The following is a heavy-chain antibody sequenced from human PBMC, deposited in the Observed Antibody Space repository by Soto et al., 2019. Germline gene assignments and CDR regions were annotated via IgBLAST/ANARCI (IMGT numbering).Heavy chain of an antibody. CDR1: GGSISSGGYY. Sequence: SETLSLTCTVSGGSISSGGYYWSWIRQHPGKGLEWIGYIYYSGSTYYNPSLKSRVTISVDTSKNQFSLKLSSVTAADTAVYYCARSKVYGYCSGGSCRGIDYWGQGTLVTVSS. CDR2: IYYSGST. CDR3: ARSKVYGYCSGGSCRGIDY. J-gene: IGHJ4*02. D-gene: IGHD2-15*01. V-gene: IGHV4-31*03.